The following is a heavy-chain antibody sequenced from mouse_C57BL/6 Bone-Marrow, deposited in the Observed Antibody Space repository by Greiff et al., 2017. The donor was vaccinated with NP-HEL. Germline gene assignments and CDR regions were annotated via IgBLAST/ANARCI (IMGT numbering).Heavy chain of an antibody. J-gene: IGHJ1*03. V-gene: IGHV1-64*01. Sequence: VQLQQPGAELVKPGASVKLSCKASGYTFTSYWMHWVKQRPGQGLEWIGMIHPNSGSTNYNEKFKSKATLTVDKSSSTAYMQLSSLTSEDSAVYYCARPANYYGSSYGYFDVWGTGTTVTVSS. CDR3: ARPANYYGSSYGYFDV. CDR1: GYTFTSYW. D-gene: IGHD1-1*01. CDR2: IHPNSGST.